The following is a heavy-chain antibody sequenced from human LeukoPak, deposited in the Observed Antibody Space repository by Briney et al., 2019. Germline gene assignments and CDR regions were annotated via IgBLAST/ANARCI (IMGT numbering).Heavy chain of an antibody. V-gene: IGHV3-7*01. CDR1: GFTFGSYW. D-gene: IGHD3-16*01. Sequence: GGSLRLSCAASGFTFGSYWMSWVRQAPGKGLEWVANIKQDGSEKYYVDSVKGRFTISRDNAKNSLYLQMNSLRAEDTAVYYCARIMSSRIDYWGQGTLVTVSS. J-gene: IGHJ4*02. CDR3: ARIMSSRIDY. CDR2: IKQDGSEK.